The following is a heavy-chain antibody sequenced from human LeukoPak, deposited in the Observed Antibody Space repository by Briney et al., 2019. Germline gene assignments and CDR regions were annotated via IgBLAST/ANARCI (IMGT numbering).Heavy chain of an antibody. CDR3: ARGRAPKFDSSGYYAWH. Sequence: GGSLRLSCAASGFTFNSFAMSWVRQAPGKGLEWVSTISATGGDTYYADSVKGRFTISRDNPKNTLNLQMNSLRPEDTAVYYCARGRAPKFDSSGYYAWHWGQGTLVTVST. D-gene: IGHD3-22*01. CDR2: ISATGGDT. V-gene: IGHV3-23*01. CDR1: GFTFNSFA. J-gene: IGHJ1*01.